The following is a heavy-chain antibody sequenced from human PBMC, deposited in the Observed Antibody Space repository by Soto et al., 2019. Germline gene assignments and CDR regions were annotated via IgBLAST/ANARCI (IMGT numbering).Heavy chain of an antibody. CDR3: ATVRAGPMIVVAPPYYYYGMDV. CDR2: IIPIFGTA. J-gene: IGHJ6*02. D-gene: IGHD3-22*01. V-gene: IGHV1-69*13. Sequence: SVKVSCKASGGTFSSYAISWVRQAPGQGLEWMGGIIPIFGTANYAQKFQGRVTITADESTSTDYVELSSLRSEDTAVYYCATVRAGPMIVVAPPYYYYGMDVWGQGTTVTVSS. CDR1: GGTFSSYA.